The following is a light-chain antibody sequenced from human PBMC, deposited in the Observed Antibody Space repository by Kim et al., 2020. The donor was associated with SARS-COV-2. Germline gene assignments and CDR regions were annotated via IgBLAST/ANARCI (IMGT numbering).Light chain of an antibody. J-gene: IGKJ1*01. CDR1: QSISNY. V-gene: IGKV3-11*01. CDR3: LQRSDWPRT. Sequence: SPGDRATITCRASQSISNYLTWYQQKPGQAPRLLIYDASSRATGIPARFSGSGSGTDFSLTISSLEAEDSAVYYCLQRSDWPRTFGQGTKVDIK. CDR2: DAS.